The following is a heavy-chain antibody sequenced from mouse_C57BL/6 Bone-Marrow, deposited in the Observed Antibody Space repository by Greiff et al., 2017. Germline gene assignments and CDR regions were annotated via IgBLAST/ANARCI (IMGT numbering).Heavy chain of an antibody. CDR3: ARGWYGSSYFDY. J-gene: IGHJ2*01. Sequence: VQLQQSGAELVKPGASVKISCKASGYAFSSYCMHWVKQRPGKGLEWIGQIYPGDGDTNYNGKFKGKATLTADKSSSTAYMQLSSLTSEDSAVYFCARGWYGSSYFDYWGQGTTLTVSS. CDR1: GYAFSSYC. D-gene: IGHD1-1*01. CDR2: IYPGDGDT. V-gene: IGHV1-80*01.